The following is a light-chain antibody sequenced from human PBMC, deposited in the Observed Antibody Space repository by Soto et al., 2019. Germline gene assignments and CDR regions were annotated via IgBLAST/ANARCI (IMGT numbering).Light chain of an antibody. CDR3: QQYGSSPYT. CDR2: EAS. CDR1: QRLSASD. Sequence: EIVLTQSPGTLSLSPGQRATLSCRASQRLSASDIAWYQQKPGQAPRLLIYEASRRAADIPARFSGSGSGTDFTLTISRLEPEDIAVYFCQQYGSSPYTFGQGTKVDIK. J-gene: IGKJ2*01. V-gene: IGKV3-20*01.